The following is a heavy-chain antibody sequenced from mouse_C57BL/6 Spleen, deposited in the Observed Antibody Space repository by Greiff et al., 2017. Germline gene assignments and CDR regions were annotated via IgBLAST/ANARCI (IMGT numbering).Heavy chain of an antibody. Sequence: VQLKESGPELVKPGASVKISCKASGYSFTGYYMNWVKQSPEKSLEWIGEINPSTGGTTYNQKFKAKATLTVDKSSSTAYMQLKSLTSEDSAVYYCARSNFEGFAYWGQGTLVTVSA. CDR3: ARSNFEGFAY. CDR1: GYSFTGYY. CDR2: INPSTGGT. J-gene: IGHJ3*01. V-gene: IGHV1-42*01.